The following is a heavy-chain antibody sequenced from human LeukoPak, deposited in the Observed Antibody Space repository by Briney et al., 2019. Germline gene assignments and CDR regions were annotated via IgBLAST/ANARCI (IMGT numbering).Heavy chain of an antibody. D-gene: IGHD4-17*01. CDR2: ISYDGSNK. CDR1: GFTFSSYA. V-gene: IGHV3-30-3*01. Sequence: PGGSLRLSCAASGFTFSSYAMHWVRQAPGKGLEWVAVISYDGSNKYYADSVKGRFTISRDNSKNTLYLQMNSLRAEDTAVYYCARVRDDHGDYVDAFDIWGQGTMVTVSS. J-gene: IGHJ3*02. CDR3: ARVRDDHGDYVDAFDI.